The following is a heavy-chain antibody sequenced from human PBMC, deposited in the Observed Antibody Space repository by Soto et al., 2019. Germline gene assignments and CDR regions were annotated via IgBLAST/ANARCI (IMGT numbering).Heavy chain of an antibody. V-gene: IGHV4-30-2*01. J-gene: IGHJ4*02. CDR2: IYHSGST. CDR1: GGSISSGGYS. D-gene: IGHD4-17*01. CDR3: ATLSPYGDHLTDY. Sequence: QLQLQESGSGLVKPSQTLSLTCAVSGGSISSGGYSWSWIRQPPGKGLEWIGYIYHSGSTYYNPSLKSRVTISVDRSKNQFSLKLSSVTAADTAVYYCATLSPYGDHLTDYWGQGTLVTVSS.